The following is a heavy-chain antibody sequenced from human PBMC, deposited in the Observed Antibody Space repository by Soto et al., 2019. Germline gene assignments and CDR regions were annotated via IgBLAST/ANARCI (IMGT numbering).Heavy chain of an antibody. CDR1: GFTFSSYA. CDR2: ISYDGSNK. Sequence: PGGSLRLSCAASGFTFSSYAMHWVRQAPGKGLEWVAVISYDGSNKYYADSVKGRFTISRDNSKNTLYLQMNSLRAEDTAVYYCARDLDTAMVIGYYYYGMDVWGQGPTVTVSS. J-gene: IGHJ6*02. CDR3: ARDLDTAMVIGYYYYGMDV. D-gene: IGHD5-18*01. V-gene: IGHV3-30-3*01.